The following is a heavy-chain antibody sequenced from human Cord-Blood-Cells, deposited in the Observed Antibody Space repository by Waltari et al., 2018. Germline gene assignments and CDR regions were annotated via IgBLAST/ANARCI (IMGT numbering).Heavy chain of an antibody. CDR3: ARDGYCSSTSCYGGGDY. CDR2: IWYDGSNK. V-gene: IGHV3-33*01. D-gene: IGHD2-2*03. CDR1: GFTFSSSG. Sequence: QVQLVESGGGVVQPGRSLRLSCAASGFTFSSSGMHWVRQAPGKGLEWVAVIWYDGSNKYYSDSVKGRFTISRDNSKNTLYLQMNSLRAEDTAVYYCARDGYCSSTSCYGGGDYWGQGTLVTVSS. J-gene: IGHJ4*02.